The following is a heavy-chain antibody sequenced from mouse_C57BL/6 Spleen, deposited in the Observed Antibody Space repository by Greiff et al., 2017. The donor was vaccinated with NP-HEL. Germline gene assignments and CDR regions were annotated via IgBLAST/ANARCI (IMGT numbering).Heavy chain of an antibody. V-gene: IGHV1-22*01. D-gene: IGHD1-1*01. J-gene: IGHJ4*01. Sequence: EVQLQQSGPELVKPGASVKMSCKASGYTFTDYNMHWVKQSHGKSLEWIGYINPNNGGPSYTQKFKGKATLTVNKSSSTAYMELRSLTSEESAVYYCARPSITSDYAMDYWGQGTSVTVSS. CDR2: INPNNGGP. CDR3: ARPSITSDYAMDY. CDR1: GYTFTDYN.